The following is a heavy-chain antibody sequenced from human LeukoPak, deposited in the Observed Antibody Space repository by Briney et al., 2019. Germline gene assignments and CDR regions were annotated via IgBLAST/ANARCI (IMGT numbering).Heavy chain of an antibody. Sequence: GGSLRLSCAASGITFSSYWMSWVHQAPGKGLEWVANINQDASETQYADSVQGRFTISRDNAKNSLYVQMNSLRVEDTAIYYCCVYKAANWFDPWGQGTLVTVSS. J-gene: IGHJ5*02. CDR2: INQDASET. V-gene: IGHV3-7*01. CDR1: GITFSSYW. CDR3: CVYKAANWFDP. D-gene: IGHD5/OR15-5a*01.